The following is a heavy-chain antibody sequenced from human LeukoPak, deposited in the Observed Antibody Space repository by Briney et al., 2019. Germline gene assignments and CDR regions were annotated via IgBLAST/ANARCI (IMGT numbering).Heavy chain of an antibody. Sequence: GGSLRLSCAASGFTFSAYAVNWVRQAPGKRLERVSAISSSGGTTYYADSVKGRFSISRDNSKNTLYLRMNSLRAEDTAIYYCAKDRNAWPTNFDSWGQGTLVTVSA. D-gene: IGHD5-24*01. J-gene: IGHJ4*02. CDR1: GFTFSAYA. CDR2: ISSSGGTT. V-gene: IGHV3-23*01. CDR3: AKDRNAWPTNFDS.